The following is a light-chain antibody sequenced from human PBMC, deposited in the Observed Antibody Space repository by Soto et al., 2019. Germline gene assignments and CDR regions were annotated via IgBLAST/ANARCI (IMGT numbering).Light chain of an antibody. J-gene: IGLJ1*01. CDR1: SSVVGAYNY. CDR2: DVN. V-gene: IGLV2-14*03. CDR3: TSYRRGPLYV. Sequence: QSALTQPASVSGSPGQSITISCTGTSSVVGAYNYVSWYQHHPGKVPKLLIYDVNDRPSGVSPRFSGSKSGNTASLTISGLQPEDEALYFCTSYRRGPLYVFGNGTKVTVL.